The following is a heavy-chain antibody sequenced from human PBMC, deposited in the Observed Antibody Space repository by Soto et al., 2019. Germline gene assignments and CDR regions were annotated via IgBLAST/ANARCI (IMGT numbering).Heavy chain of an antibody. D-gene: IGHD6-19*01. CDR2: IRSKAYGGTT. CDR1: GFTFGDYA. Sequence: GGSLRLSCTASGFTFGDYAMSWFRQAPGKGLEWVGFIRSKAYGGTTEYAASVKGRFTISRDDSKSIAYLQMNSLKTEDTAVYYCTRVTYSSGWFDPCGMDVWGQGTTVTVSS. CDR3: TRVTYSSGWFDPCGMDV. V-gene: IGHV3-49*03. J-gene: IGHJ6*02.